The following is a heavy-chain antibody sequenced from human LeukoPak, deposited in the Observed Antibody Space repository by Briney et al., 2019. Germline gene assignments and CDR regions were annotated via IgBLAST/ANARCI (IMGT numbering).Heavy chain of an antibody. CDR3: ARRLRGSSGWRFDY. J-gene: IGHJ4*02. Sequence: GGSLRLSCAASGFTFSSYEMNWVRQAPGKGLEWVSYISSSGSTIYYADSVKGRFTISRDNAKNSLYLQMNSLRAEDTAVYYCARRLRGSSGWRFDYWGQGTLVTVSS. V-gene: IGHV3-48*03. D-gene: IGHD6-19*01. CDR1: GFTFSSYE. CDR2: ISSSGSTI.